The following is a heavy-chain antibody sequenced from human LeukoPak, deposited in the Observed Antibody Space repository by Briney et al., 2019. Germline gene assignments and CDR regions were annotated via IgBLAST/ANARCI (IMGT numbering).Heavy chain of an antibody. CDR2: INPKSGGT. Sequence: ASVKVSCKASGYTFTDYHIHWVRQAPGQGLEWMGWINPKSGGTNSAQKFQGWVTMTRDTSISTAYMELSRLRSDDTAVYYCARGYDVLTGYYCDYWGQGTLVTVSS. CDR1: GYTFTDYH. D-gene: IGHD3-9*01. CDR3: ARGYDVLTGYYCDY. J-gene: IGHJ4*02. V-gene: IGHV1-2*04.